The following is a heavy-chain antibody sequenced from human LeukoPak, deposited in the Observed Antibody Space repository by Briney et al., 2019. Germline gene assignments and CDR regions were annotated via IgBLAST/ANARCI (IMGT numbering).Heavy chain of an antibody. CDR2: INPKSGAA. CDR1: GYTFTGYY. Sequence: KVSCKASGYTFTGYYMHWVRQAPGQGLEWLGWINPKSGAADYAQQFRGRVTMTRDTSINTDYMEMKRVTSDDTAVYYCARGAEAETSPLDFWGQGTLVIVS. CDR3: ARGAEAETSPLDF. D-gene: IGHD6-13*01. J-gene: IGHJ4*02. V-gene: IGHV1-2*02.